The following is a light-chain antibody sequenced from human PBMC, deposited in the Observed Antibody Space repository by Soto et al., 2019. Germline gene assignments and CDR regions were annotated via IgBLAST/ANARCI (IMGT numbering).Light chain of an antibody. CDR1: QSVSSSY. J-gene: IGKJ5*01. V-gene: IGKV3-20*01. CDR3: QQYGSSPPFT. Sequence: EIVLTQPPGTLSLSPGERATLSCRASQSVSSSYLTWYQQKPGQAPRLLIYGASSRATGIPDRFSGSGSGSDFTLTISRLEPDDLPLYYCQQYGSSPPFTFGQWTRVEIK. CDR2: GAS.